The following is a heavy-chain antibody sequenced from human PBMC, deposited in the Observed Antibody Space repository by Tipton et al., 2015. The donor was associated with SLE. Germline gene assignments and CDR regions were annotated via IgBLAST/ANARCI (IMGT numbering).Heavy chain of an antibody. CDR3: AKDSSGYYRVFDY. J-gene: IGHJ4*02. D-gene: IGHD3-22*01. Sequence: SLRLSCAASGFTFSSYSMNWVRQAPGKGLEWVSGISWNSGSIGYADSVKGRFTISRDNAKNSLYLQMNSLRAEDTALYYCAKDSSGYYRVFDYWGQGTLVTVSS. CDR2: ISWNSGSI. CDR1: GFTFSSYS. V-gene: IGHV3-9*01.